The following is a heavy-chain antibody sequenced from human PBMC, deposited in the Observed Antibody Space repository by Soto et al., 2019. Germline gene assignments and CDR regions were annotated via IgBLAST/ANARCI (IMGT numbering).Heavy chain of an antibody. CDR2: ISAYNGNT. J-gene: IGHJ6*02. CDR1: GYTFTSYG. V-gene: IGHV1-18*01. Sequence: ASVKVSCKASGYTFTSYGISWVRQAPGQGLEWMGWISAYNGNTNYAQKLQGRVTMTTDTSTSTAYMELRSLRSEDTAVYYCAAGMVLVPAADYYYYGMDVWGQGTTVTVSS. CDR3: AAGMVLVPAADYYYYGMDV. D-gene: IGHD2-2*01.